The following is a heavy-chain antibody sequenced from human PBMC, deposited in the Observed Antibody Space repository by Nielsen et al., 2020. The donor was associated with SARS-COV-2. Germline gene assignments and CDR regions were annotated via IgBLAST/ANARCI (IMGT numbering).Heavy chain of an antibody. CDR2: ISSNGGST. J-gene: IGHJ4*02. CDR1: GFTFSSYA. V-gene: IGHV3-64D*08. D-gene: IGHD6-19*01. Sequence: GESLKISCSASGFTFSSYAMHWVRQAPGKGLEYVSAISSNGGSTYYADSVKGRFTISRDNSKNTLYLQMSSLRAEDTAVYYCVKVAVAEGLIDYWGQGTLVTVSS. CDR3: VKVAVAEGLIDY.